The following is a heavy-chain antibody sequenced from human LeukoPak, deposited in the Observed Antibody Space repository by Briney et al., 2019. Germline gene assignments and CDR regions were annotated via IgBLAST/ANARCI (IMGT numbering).Heavy chain of an antibody. CDR1: GYSFTIYW. D-gene: IGHD3-10*01. V-gene: IGHV5-51*01. J-gene: IGHJ5*02. CDR2: IYPDDSDS. CDR3: VRQRGSSGTINHFDP. Sequence: GESLKISCETSGYSFTIYWIGWVRPMPGTGLEWVGAIYPDDSDSRYSPSFQGQVVISADRSIRTAYLQWNSLKTSDTAMYYCVRQRGSSGTINHFDPWGQGTLVTVSS.